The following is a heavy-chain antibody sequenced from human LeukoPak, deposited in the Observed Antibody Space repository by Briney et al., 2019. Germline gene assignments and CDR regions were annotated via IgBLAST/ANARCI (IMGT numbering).Heavy chain of an antibody. D-gene: IGHD3-22*01. Sequence: GGSLRLSCAAPAFTFSNYWIHWVRQAPGKGLGWVSRIDNAGSITTYADSVKGRFTISRDNAENTLYLQMNSLRVEDTAVYYCVRSAFHAGSGNYYDYWGQGTLVTVSS. CDR3: VRSAFHAGSGNYYDY. J-gene: IGHJ4*02. V-gene: IGHV3-74*03. CDR2: IDNAGSIT. CDR1: AFTFSNYW.